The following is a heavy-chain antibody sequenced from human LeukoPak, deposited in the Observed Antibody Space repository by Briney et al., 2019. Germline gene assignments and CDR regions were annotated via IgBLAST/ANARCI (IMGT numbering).Heavy chain of an antibody. J-gene: IGHJ4*02. Sequence: SETLSLTCTVSGVSISNYYWSWIRQPPGKGLEWIGYIYYSGRTNYNPSLKSRVTISVDTSKNQFSLKLSSVTAADTAVYYCARRYCSGGSCYSSFDYWGQGTLVTVSS. CDR2: IYYSGRT. CDR1: GVSISNYY. D-gene: IGHD2-15*01. CDR3: ARRYCSGGSCYSSFDY. V-gene: IGHV4-59*08.